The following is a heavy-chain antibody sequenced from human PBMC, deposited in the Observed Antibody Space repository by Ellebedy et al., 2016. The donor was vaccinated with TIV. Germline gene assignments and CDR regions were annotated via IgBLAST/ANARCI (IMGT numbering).Heavy chain of an antibody. Sequence: PGGSLRLSCAASGFTSSSSWMSWVRQAPGKGLEWVANIKQDGSEKHYVDSVTGRFTVSRDNAKNSLYLQMNSLRAEDTAVYFCARWRGFQSEFDYWGQGILVTVSS. CDR3: ARWRGFQSEFDY. CDR2: IKQDGSEK. D-gene: IGHD3-3*01. V-gene: IGHV3-7*01. J-gene: IGHJ4*02. CDR1: GFTSSSSW.